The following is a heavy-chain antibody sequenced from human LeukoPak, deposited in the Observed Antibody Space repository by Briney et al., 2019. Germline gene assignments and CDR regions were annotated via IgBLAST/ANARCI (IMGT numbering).Heavy chain of an antibody. CDR1: GGSISSGGYS. J-gene: IGHJ4*02. V-gene: IGHV4-30-2*01. CDR2: IYHSGST. Sequence: PSQTLSLTCAVSGGSISSGGYSWSWIRQPPGQGLEWIGYIYHSGSTYYNPSLKSRVTISVDRSKNQFYLKLSSVTAADTAVYYCARLRFLAEDPIGIFDYWGQGTLVTVSS. D-gene: IGHD3-3*01. CDR3: ARLRFLAEDPIGIFDY.